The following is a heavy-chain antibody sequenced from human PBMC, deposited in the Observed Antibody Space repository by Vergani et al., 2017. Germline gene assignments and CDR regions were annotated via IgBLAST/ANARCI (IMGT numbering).Heavy chain of an antibody. CDR3: ARAQGDYWYFDL. J-gene: IGHJ2*01. V-gene: IGHV4-38-2*02. CDR1: GYSIGSGFY. CDR2: IHNRGKT. Sequence: QVRLEESGPGLVKPSEILSLICSVSGYSIGSGFYWAWIRQSPGVGLQWLTSIHNRGKTYHNPSLKSRVSVSLDTSKNRFSLNLTSVTATDTAVYYCARAQGDYWYFDLWGPGSLVTVSS. D-gene: IGHD2-21*01.